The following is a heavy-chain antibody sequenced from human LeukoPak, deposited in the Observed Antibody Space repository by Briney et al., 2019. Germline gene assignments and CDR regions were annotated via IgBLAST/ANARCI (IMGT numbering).Heavy chain of an antibody. CDR2: INHSGST. Sequence: GSLRLSCAASGFTFSSYAMSWVRQPPGKGLEWIGEINHSGSTNYNPSLKSRVTISVDTSKNQFSLKLSSVTAADTAVYYCARGALWFGELFNWFDPWGQGTLVTVSS. CDR1: GFTFSSYA. V-gene: IGHV4-34*01. CDR3: ARGALWFGELFNWFDP. D-gene: IGHD3-10*01. J-gene: IGHJ5*02.